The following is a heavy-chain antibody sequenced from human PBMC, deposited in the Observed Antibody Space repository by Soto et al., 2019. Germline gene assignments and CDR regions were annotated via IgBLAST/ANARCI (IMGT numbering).Heavy chain of an antibody. CDR2: ITATGGTT. CDR1: GFTFTTYA. Sequence: PGGSLRLSCAASGFTFTTYAMSWVRLAPGRGLEWVSTITATGGTTYYRDSVQGRFTISRDNSKSTLDLQMNSLRAEDTGIYYCTRAFRDYSTNNWFDPWGQGSLVTVSS. D-gene: IGHD2-2*01. J-gene: IGHJ5*02. V-gene: IGHV3-23*01. CDR3: TRAFRDYSTNNWFDP.